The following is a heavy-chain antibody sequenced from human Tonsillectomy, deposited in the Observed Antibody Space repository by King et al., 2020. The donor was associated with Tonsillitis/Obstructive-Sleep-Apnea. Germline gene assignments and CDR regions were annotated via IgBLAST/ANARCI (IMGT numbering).Heavy chain of an antibody. CDR3: ARLAVVVPAHNWFDP. Sequence: LQLQESGPGLVKPSETLSLTCTVSGGSISSSSYYWGWIRQPPGKGLEWIGSIYYSGSTYYNPSLKSRVTISVDTSKNQFSLKLSSVTAADTVVYYCARLAVVVPAHNWFDPWGQGTLFTVSS. V-gene: IGHV4-39*01. J-gene: IGHJ5*02. CDR2: IYYSGST. D-gene: IGHD2-2*01. CDR1: GGSISSSSYY.